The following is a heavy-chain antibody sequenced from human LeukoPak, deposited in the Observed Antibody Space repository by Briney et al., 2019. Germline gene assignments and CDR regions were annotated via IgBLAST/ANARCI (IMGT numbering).Heavy chain of an antibody. CDR3: ARHSGPIDY. D-gene: IGHD1-26*01. J-gene: IGHJ4*02. Sequence: GESLKISCKGLEYTFSSYWIGWVRQMPGKGLEWMGMVFPGDSDTRYSPSFQGQVTISADESINTAYLQWSSLKASDTAIYYCARHSGPIDYWGQGTLVTVSS. CDR1: EYTFSSYW. V-gene: IGHV5-51*01. CDR2: VFPGDSDT.